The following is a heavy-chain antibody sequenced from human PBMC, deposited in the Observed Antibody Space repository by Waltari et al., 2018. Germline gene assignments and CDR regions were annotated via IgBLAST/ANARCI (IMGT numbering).Heavy chain of an antibody. Sequence: QVQLVQSGAEVKKPGSSVKVSCKASGGTFSSYAISWVRQAPGQGLEWMGGIIPIFGTANYALKFQGRVTMTTDTSTSTAYMQLRSLISDDTAVYYCAREGYYGDYFDYWGQGTLVTVSS. D-gene: IGHD4-17*01. CDR2: IIPIFGTA. J-gene: IGHJ4*02. CDR3: AREGYYGDYFDY. CDR1: GGTFSSYA. V-gene: IGHV1-69*06.